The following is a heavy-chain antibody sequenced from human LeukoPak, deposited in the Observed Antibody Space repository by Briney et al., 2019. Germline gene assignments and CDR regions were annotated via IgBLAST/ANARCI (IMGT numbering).Heavy chain of an antibody. CDR2: IYTSGST. Sequence: PSETLSLTCTVSGGSISSYYWSWIRQPAGKGLEWIGRIYTSGSTNYNPSLKSRVTMSVDTSKNQFSLKLSSVTAADTAVYYCARDLTLSSGSRGDYYYGMDVWGQGTTVTVSS. J-gene: IGHJ6*02. CDR1: GGSISSYY. D-gene: IGHD6-19*01. CDR3: ARDLTLSSGSRGDYYYGMDV. V-gene: IGHV4-4*07.